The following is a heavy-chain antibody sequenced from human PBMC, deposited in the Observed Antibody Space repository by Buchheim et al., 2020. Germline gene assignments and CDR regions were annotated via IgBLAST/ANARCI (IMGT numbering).Heavy chain of an antibody. D-gene: IGHD1-1*01. CDR2: ISYDGSNK. J-gene: IGHJ4*02. CDR3: AKGSGGPTFDY. CDR1: GFTFSSYG. Sequence: QVQLVESGGGVVQPGRSLRLSCAASGFTFSSYGMHWVRQAPGKGLEWVAVISYDGSNKYYADSVKGRFTISRDNSKNTLYLQMNSLRAEDTAVYYRAKGSGGPTFDYWGQGTL. V-gene: IGHV3-30*18.